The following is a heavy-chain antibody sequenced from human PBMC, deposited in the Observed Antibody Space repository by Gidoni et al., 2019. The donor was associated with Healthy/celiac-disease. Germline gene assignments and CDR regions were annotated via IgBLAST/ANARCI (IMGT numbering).Heavy chain of an antibody. J-gene: IGHJ6*02. Sequence: EVQLVESGGGLIQPGGSLSLSCAASGFTVSSNYMSWVRQAPGKGLEWVSVIYSGGSTYYADSVKGRFTISRDNSKNTLYLQMNSLRAEDTAVYYCARDPRPGAAGTRPYGMDVWGQGTTVTVSS. V-gene: IGHV3-53*01. CDR2: IYSGGST. CDR1: GFTVSSNY. D-gene: IGHD6-13*01. CDR3: ARDPRPGAAGTRPYGMDV.